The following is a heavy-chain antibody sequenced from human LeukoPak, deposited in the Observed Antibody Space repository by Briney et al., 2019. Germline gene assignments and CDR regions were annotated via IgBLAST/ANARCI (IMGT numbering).Heavy chain of an antibody. CDR1: GGSISSYY. CDR2: IYYSGST. Sequence: SETLSLTCTVSGGSISSYYWSWIRQPPGKGLEWIGYIYYSGSTNYNPSLKSRVTISVDTSKNQFSLKLSSVTAADTAVYYCARDLRTSGSSLFWFDPWGQGTLVTVSS. J-gene: IGHJ5*02. D-gene: IGHD3-10*01. CDR3: ARDLRTSGSSLFWFDP. V-gene: IGHV4-59*01.